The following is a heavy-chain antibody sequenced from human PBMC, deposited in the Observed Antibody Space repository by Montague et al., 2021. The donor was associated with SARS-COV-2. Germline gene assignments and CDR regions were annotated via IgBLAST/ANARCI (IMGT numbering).Heavy chain of an antibody. CDR1: GGSISSSSYY. CDR3: ARVKWELSVGNVFDI. V-gene: IGHV4-39*01. D-gene: IGHD1-26*01. CDR2: IYHSGST. J-gene: IGHJ3*02. Sequence: SETLSLTCTVSGGSISSSSYYWAWLRLPPGKGPEWIGSIYHSGSTFYNPSLKSRVSMSVDTSKNQFSLKLSPVTAADTAMYYCARVKWELSVGNVFDIWGQGTMVTVSS.